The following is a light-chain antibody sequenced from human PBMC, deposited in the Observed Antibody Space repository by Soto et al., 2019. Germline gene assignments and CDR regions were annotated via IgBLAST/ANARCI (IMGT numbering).Light chain of an antibody. CDR1: QSISSW. Sequence: DIQMTQSPSTLSASVGDRVTITCRASQSISSWLAWYQQKPGKAPNLLIYKASTLQSGVPPRFSGSESGTEFTLTISSLQPDDFATYYCQQYNTYSRTFGQGTKVEIK. CDR3: QQYNTYSRT. V-gene: IGKV1-5*03. J-gene: IGKJ1*01. CDR2: KAS.